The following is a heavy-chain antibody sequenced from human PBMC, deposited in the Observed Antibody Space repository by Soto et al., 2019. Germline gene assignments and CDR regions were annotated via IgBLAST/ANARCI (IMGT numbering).Heavy chain of an antibody. J-gene: IGHJ6*02. D-gene: IGHD2-2*02. V-gene: IGHV1-2*02. CDR3: ARELRYCSSTSCYTLGEDYYYYYGMDV. CDR2: INPNSGGT. Sequence: ASVKVSCKASGYTFTGYYMHWVRQAPGQGLEWMGWINPNSGGTNYAQKFQGRVIMTRDTSISTAYMELSRLRSDDTAVYYCARELRYCSSTSCYTLGEDYYYYYGMDVWGQGTTVTVSS. CDR1: GYTFTGYY.